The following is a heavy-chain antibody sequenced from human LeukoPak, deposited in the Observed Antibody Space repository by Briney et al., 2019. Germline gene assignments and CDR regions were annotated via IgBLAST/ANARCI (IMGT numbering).Heavy chain of an antibody. CDR3: ARHMSGDYEFDY. J-gene: IGHJ4*02. Sequence: SETLPLTCTVSGGSISSSSYYWGWIRQPPGKGLEWIGSIYYSGSTYYNPSLKSRVTISVDTSKNQFSLKLSSVTAADTAVYYCARHMSGDYEFDYWGQGTLVTVSS. CDR2: IYYSGST. CDR1: GGSISSSSYY. D-gene: IGHD4-17*01. V-gene: IGHV4-39*01.